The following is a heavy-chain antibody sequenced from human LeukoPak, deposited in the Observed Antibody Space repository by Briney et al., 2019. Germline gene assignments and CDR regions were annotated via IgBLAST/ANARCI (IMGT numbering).Heavy chain of an antibody. J-gene: IGHJ6*02. CDR1: GFTVSSNY. CDR2: IYSGGST. CDR3: ARDRLGEYGDYDGGYYYYYGMDV. D-gene: IGHD4-17*01. V-gene: IGHV3-53*01. Sequence: GGSLRLSCAAAGFTVSSNYMSWVRQAPGKGLGWVSVIYSGGSTYYADSVKGRFTISRDNSKNTLYLQMNSLRVEDTAVYYCARDRLGEYGDYDGGYYYYYGMDVWGQGTTVTVSS.